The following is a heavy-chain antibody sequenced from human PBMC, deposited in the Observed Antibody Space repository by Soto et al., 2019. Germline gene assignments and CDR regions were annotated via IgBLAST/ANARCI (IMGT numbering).Heavy chain of an antibody. V-gene: IGHV3-7*04. CDR1: GFTFINLC. J-gene: IGHJ3*02. CDR3: ARGDYYDSSGPFSDAFDI. D-gene: IGHD3-22*01. CDR2: ITTDGSEK. Sequence: VPRAVSGFTFINLCGGRIIKEQRKGVEWVANITTDGSEKWYVDSVKGRFTLSRDNAKNSVSLQMNRLTAEDTALYYCARGDYYDSSGPFSDAFDICAQATVVTVSS.